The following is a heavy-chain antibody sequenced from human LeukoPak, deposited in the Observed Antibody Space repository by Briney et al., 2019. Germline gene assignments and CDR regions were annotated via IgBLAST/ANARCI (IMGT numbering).Heavy chain of an antibody. CDR3: ARTFCGGDCSFDY. Sequence: KTSETLSLTCTVSGGSIRSSNYYWGWIRQPPGKGLEWIGCIYYTGSTYYNPSLKSRVTVSVDTSKNQFSLKLSSVTAADTAVYYCARTFCGGDCSFDYWGQGTLVTVSS. J-gene: IGHJ4*02. CDR1: GGSIRSSNYY. V-gene: IGHV4-39*01. D-gene: IGHD2-21*02. CDR2: IYYTGST.